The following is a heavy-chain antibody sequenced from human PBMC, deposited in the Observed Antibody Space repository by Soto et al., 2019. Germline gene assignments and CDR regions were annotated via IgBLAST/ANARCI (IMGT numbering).Heavy chain of an antibody. V-gene: IGHV4-34*01. Sequence: PSETLSLTCAVYGGSFSGHSWTWIRQSPGKGLEWIGAINHSGRVNYSPSLKSRVTISLDTSKNQFSLTLSAVTAAATAMHYCLTRAYHTNGNYRFDPWGQGTLVTVYS. D-gene: IGHD2-8*01. J-gene: IGHJ5*01. CDR2: INHSGRV. CDR3: LTRAYHTNGNYRFDP. CDR1: GGSFSGHS.